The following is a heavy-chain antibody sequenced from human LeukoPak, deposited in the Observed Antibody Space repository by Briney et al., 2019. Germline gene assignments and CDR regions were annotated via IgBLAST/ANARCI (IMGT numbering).Heavy chain of an antibody. J-gene: IGHJ5*02. Sequence: SETLSLTCTVSGGSISSSSYYWGWIRQPPGKGLEWIGSIYYSGSTYYNPSLKSRVTISVDTSKNQFSLKLSSVTAADTAVYYCARLVGSRPCGGDCYHITPWGQGTLVTVSS. CDR3: ARLVGSRPCGGDCYHITP. D-gene: IGHD2-21*02. CDR2: IYYSGST. V-gene: IGHV4-39*01. CDR1: GGSISSSSYY.